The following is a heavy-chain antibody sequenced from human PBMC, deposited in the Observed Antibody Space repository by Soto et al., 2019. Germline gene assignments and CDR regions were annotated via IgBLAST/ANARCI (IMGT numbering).Heavy chain of an antibody. CDR3: ARPRAGAVTGLEA. CDR2: IIPTLGTT. CDR1: GGTFNRFT. V-gene: IGHV1-69*01. J-gene: IGHJ5*02. Sequence: QVQMVQSGAEVKKPGSSVRVSCKASGGTFNRFTLSWVRQAPVQGLEWIGGIIPTLGTTNYAQRFQGRVTIAADESTSTAYMELRGLRSEDTAIYYCARPRAGAVTGLEAWGQGTLVTVSS. D-gene: IGHD6-19*01.